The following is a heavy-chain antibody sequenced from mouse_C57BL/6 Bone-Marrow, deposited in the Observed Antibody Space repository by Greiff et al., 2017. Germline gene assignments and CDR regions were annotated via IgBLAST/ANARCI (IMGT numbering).Heavy chain of an antibody. CDR2: INYDGSST. J-gene: IGHJ2*01. V-gene: IGHV5-16*01. D-gene: IGHD2-2*01. CDR1: GFTFSDYY. CDR3: AREGYGYGGGITTYYFDD. Sequence: EVMLVESEGGLVQPGSSMKLSCTASGFTFSDYYMAWVRQVPEKGLEWVANINYDGSSTYYLDSLKSRFIISRDNAKNILYLQMSSLKSEDTATYYCAREGYGYGGGITTYYFDDWGQGTTLTVSS.